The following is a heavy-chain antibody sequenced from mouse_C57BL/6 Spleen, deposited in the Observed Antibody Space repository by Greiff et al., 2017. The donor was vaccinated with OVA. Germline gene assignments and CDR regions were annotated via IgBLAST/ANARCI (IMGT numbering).Heavy chain of an antibody. Sequence: VQLQQSGAELVRPGTSVKMSCKASGFTFTTYWIGWAKQRPGPGLEWIGDIYPGGGYTNYNETFMGKATLTADKSSSTAYMHLSSLTSEDSAIYYNARGGAATDAMDYWGQGTSVTVSS. D-gene: IGHD6-1*01. CDR1: GFTFTTYW. CDR3: ARGGAATDAMDY. J-gene: IGHJ4*01. CDR2: IYPGGGYT. V-gene: IGHV1-63*01.